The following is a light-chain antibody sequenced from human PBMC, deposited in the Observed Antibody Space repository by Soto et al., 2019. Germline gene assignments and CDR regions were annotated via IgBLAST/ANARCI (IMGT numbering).Light chain of an antibody. Sequence: IKMTNKRSVLSASVGDSVTITCRASQDISDYLAWYQQRPGKAPKLLIYAASTLQSGVPSRFSGSGSGREFTLTISSRKPADLATHACRQLNNYPLTLGGGTKVDIK. V-gene: IGKV1-9*01. J-gene: IGKJ4*01. CDR1: QDISDY. CDR2: AAS. CDR3: RQLNNYPLT.